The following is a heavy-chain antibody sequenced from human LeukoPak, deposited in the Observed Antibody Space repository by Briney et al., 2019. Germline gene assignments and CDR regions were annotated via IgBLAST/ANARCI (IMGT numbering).Heavy chain of an antibody. CDR2: ISFDGSQK. V-gene: IGHV3-30*18. CDR3: AKDRYQYDTSGYYYHFYYYGMDV. J-gene: IGHJ6*02. D-gene: IGHD3-22*01. Sequence: GGSLRLSCAASGLTLSSHGMHWVRQAPGKGLERVAVISFDGSQKYYEDSVKGRFTISRDNSKNTLYLQMNSLRDEDTAMYYCAKDRYQYDTSGYYYHFYYYGMDVWGQGTTVTVSS. CDR1: GLTLSSHG.